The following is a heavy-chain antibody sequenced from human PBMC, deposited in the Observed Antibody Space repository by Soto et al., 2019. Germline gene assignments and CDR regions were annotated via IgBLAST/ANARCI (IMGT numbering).Heavy chain of an antibody. V-gene: IGHV3-21*01. CDR2: ISSSSSYI. Sequence: GGSLRLSCAASGFTFSSYSMNWVRQAPGKGLEWVSSISSSSSYIYYADSVKGRFTISRDNAKNSLYLQMNSLRAEDTAVYYCARDAYYDSSGYGMDVWGQGTTVTVSS. J-gene: IGHJ6*02. CDR1: GFTFSSYS. CDR3: ARDAYYDSSGYGMDV. D-gene: IGHD3-22*01.